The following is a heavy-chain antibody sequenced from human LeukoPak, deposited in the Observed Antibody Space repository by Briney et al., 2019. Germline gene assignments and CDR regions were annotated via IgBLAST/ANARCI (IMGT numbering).Heavy chain of an antibody. CDR2: INPNSGGT. V-gene: IGHV1-2*04. CDR3: ARDLAPILYCGGDCYSPHAFDI. Sequence: ASVKVSCKASGYTFTGYYMHWVRQAPGQGLEWMGWINPNSGGTNYAQKFQGWVTMTRDTSISTAYMELSRLRSDDTVVYYCARDLAPILYCGGDCYSPHAFDIWGQGTMVTVSS. D-gene: IGHD2-21*02. CDR1: GYTFTGYY. J-gene: IGHJ3*02.